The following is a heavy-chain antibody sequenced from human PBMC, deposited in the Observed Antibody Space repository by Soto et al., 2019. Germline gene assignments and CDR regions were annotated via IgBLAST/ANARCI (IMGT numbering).Heavy chain of an antibody. J-gene: IGHJ6*02. CDR3: ARIPRYYYYGMHV. Sequence: PGESLKISYKGSGYSFTSYWIGWVRQMPGKGLEWMGIIYPGDSDTRYSPSFQGQVTISADKSISTAYLQWSSLKASDTAMYYCARIPRYYYYGMHVWGQGTTVTVSS. V-gene: IGHV5-51*01. D-gene: IGHD2-2*02. CDR1: GYSFTSYW. CDR2: IYPGDSDT.